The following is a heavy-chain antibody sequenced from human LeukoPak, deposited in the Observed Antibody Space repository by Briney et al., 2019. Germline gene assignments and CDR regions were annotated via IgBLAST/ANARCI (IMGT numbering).Heavy chain of an antibody. CDR3: ARSGGVGGSYCYAFDI. V-gene: IGHV4-59*08. D-gene: IGHD1-26*01. Sequence: PPETLSLTCTVSGGSISSYYWSWIRQPPGKGLEWIGYVYYSGSTNYNPSLKSRVTISVDTSKNQFSLKLSSVTAADTAVYYCARSGGVGGSYCYAFDIWGQGTMVTVSS. CDR1: GGSISSYY. J-gene: IGHJ3*02. CDR2: VYYSGST.